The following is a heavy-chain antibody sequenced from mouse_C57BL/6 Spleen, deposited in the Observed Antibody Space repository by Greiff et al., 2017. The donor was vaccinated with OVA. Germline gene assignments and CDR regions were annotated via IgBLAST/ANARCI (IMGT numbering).Heavy chain of an antibody. J-gene: IGHJ1*03. CDR3: ARLAYYGSSYGYFDV. CDR2: IYPGDGDT. V-gene: IGHV1-80*01. CDR1: GYAFSSYW. Sequence: VQLQQSGAELVKPGASVKISCKASGYAFSSYWMNWVKQRPGKGLEWIGQIYPGDGDTNYNGKFKGKATLTADKSSSTAYMQLSSLTSEDSAVYFCARLAYYGSSYGYFDVWGTGTTVTVSS. D-gene: IGHD1-1*01.